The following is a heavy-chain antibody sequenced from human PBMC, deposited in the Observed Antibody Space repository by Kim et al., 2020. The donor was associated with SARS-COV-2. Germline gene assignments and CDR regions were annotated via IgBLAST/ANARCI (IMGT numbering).Heavy chain of an antibody. J-gene: IGHJ4*02. D-gene: IGHD3-3*01. CDR2: IVVGSGNT. Sequence: SVKVSCKASGFTFTSSAVQWVRQARGQRLEWIGWIVVGSGNTNYAQKFQERVTITRDMSTSTAYMELSSLRSEDTAVYYCAASYYDFWSGYSPRGNDYWGQGTLVTVSS. CDR1: GFTFTSSA. V-gene: IGHV1-58*01. CDR3: AASYYDFWSGYSPRGNDY.